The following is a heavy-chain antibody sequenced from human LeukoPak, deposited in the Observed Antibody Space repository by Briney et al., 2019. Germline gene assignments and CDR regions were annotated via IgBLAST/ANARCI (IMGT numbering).Heavy chain of an antibody. D-gene: IGHD5-24*01. CDR1: GFTFSHYS. J-gene: IGHJ1*01. CDR3: ASAGRPDSHAPYLQY. Sequence: AGGSLRLSCAPSGFTFSHYSMNWVRQAPGGGVEWVSYMYRSSRTTHYADPVKGRFTISRDNAKTPLYLQMNSLRDEDTAAYSCASAGRPDSHAPYLQYWGQGTLVTVSS. CDR2: MYRSSRTT. V-gene: IGHV3-48*02.